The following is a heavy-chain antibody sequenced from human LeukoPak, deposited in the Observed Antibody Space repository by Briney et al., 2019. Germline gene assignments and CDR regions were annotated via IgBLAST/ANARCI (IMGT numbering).Heavy chain of an antibody. CDR3: ARVQATVTMFYIDY. V-gene: IGHV3-30*04. Sequence: PGRSLRLSCAASGFTFSSYAMHWVRQAPGKGLEWVAVISYDGSNKYYADSVKGRFTISRDNSKNTLYLQMNSLRAEDTAVYYCARVQATVTMFYIDYWGQGTLVTVSS. D-gene: IGHD4-17*01. CDR2: ISYDGSNK. J-gene: IGHJ4*02. CDR1: GFTFSSYA.